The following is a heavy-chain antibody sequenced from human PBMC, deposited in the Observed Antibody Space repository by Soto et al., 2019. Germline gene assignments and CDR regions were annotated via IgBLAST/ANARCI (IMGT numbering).Heavy chain of an antibody. Sequence: EVQLVESGGGLVQPGGSLRLSCAASGFTFSSNWMHWVRQVPGKGLVWVSRINTDGSATNYADSVKGRFTTSRDNAKNMLYLQMNSRRLEDTAVYYCARDGEGYWGQGALVTVSS. V-gene: IGHV3-74*01. CDR2: INTDGSAT. J-gene: IGHJ4*02. D-gene: IGHD2-21*01. CDR1: GFTFSSNW. CDR3: ARDGEGY.